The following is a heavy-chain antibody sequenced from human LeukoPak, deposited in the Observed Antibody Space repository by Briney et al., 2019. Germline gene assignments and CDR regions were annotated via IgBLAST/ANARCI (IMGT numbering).Heavy chain of an antibody. D-gene: IGHD2-15*01. V-gene: IGHV3-23*01. CDR2: ISGSGGST. Sequence: GGSLRLSCAASGFTFSSYGMSWVRQAPGKGLEWVSAISGSGGSTYYADSVKGRFTISRDNSKNTLYLQMNSLRAEDTAVYYCASRKQWDMIDYWGQGTLVTVSS. CDR3: ASRKQWDMIDY. CDR1: GFTFSSYG. J-gene: IGHJ4*02.